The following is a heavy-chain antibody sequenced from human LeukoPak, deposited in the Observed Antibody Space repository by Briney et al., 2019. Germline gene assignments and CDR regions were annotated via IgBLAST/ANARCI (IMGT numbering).Heavy chain of an antibody. V-gene: IGHV4-39*01. Sequence: SETLSLTCTVSGGSISSSSYYWGWIRQPPGKGLEWIGSIYYSGSSYYNPSLKSRVTISVDTSKNQFSLKLSSVTAADTAVYYCARLSWFGELLSFYFDYWGQGTLVTVSS. CDR2: IYYSGSS. D-gene: IGHD3-10*01. J-gene: IGHJ4*02. CDR3: ARLSWFGELLSFYFDY. CDR1: GGSISSSSYY.